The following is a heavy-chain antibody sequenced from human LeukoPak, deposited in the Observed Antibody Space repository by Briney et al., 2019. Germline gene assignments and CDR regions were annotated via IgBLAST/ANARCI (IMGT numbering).Heavy chain of an antibody. V-gene: IGHV3-21*01. CDR1: GFTFSSYS. D-gene: IGHD4-17*01. Sequence: GGSLRLSCAASGFTFSSYSMNWVRQAPGKGLEWVSSISSSSSYIYYADSVRGRFTVSRDNAKNSLYLQMNSLSDEDTAVYYCARDRAYGDDAFDIWGQGTMVTVSS. CDR3: ARDRAYGDDAFDI. CDR2: ISSSSSYI. J-gene: IGHJ3*02.